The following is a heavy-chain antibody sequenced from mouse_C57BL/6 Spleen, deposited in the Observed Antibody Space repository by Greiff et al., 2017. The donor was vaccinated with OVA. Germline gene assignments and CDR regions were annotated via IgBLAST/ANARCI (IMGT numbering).Heavy chain of an antibody. CDR2: ISDGGSYT. J-gene: IGHJ3*01. V-gene: IGHV5-4*01. Sequence: EVHLVESGGGLVKPGGSLKLSCAASGFTFSSYAMSWVRQTPEKRLEWVATISDGGSYTYYPDNVKGRFTISRDNAKNNLYLQMSHLKSEDTAMYYCARDQRLAYWGQGTLVTVSA. CDR1: GFTFSSYA. CDR3: ARDQRLAY.